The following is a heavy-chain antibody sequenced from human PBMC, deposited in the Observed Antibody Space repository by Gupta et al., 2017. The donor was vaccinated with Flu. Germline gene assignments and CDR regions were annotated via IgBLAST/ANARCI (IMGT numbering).Heavy chain of an antibody. J-gene: IGHJ4*02. CDR1: GFTFSTYW. V-gene: IGHV3-74*01. Sequence: EVQLVESGGGLVQPGGSLRLSCAASGFTFSTYWMHWVRQAPGQGLVWVSCVDTDGSSTSDAASVKGRFTISRDNAKNTLYLQMNSLRVEDTAVYYCVREGRYGDQFDHWGQGTLVTVSS. D-gene: IGHD3-16*01. CDR3: VREGRYGDQFDH. CDR2: VDTDGSST.